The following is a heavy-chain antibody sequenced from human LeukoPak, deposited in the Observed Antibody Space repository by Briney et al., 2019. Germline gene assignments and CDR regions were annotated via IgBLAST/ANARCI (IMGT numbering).Heavy chain of an antibody. V-gene: IGHV3-30*04. CDR1: GFTFNSYN. CDR2: ISYDGSNK. J-gene: IGHJ4*02. Sequence: GRSLRLSSAASGFTFNSYNMHWVRQAPGKGLEWVAVISYDGSNKYYADPVKGRFTISRDNFKNTLYLQMSSLRTEDTAVYYCATDFAEAFDYWGQGTLVTVSS. CDR3: ATDFAEAFDY.